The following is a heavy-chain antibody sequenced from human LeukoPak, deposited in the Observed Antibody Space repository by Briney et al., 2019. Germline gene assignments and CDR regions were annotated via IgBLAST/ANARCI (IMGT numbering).Heavy chain of an antibody. J-gene: IGHJ4*02. D-gene: IGHD2-8*01. CDR3: ATRDKMVYAIRSFDY. CDR1: GFTFSSYA. Sequence: HPGGSLRLSCAASGFTFSSYAMSWVRQAPGKGLEWVSAISGSGGSTYYADSVKGRFTISRDNSKNTLYLQMNSLRAEDTAVYNCATRDKMVYAIRSFDYWGQGTLVTVSS. CDR2: ISGSGGST. V-gene: IGHV3-23*01.